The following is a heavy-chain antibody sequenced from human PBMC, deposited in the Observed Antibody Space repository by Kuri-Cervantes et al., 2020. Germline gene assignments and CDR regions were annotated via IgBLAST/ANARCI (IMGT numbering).Heavy chain of an antibody. CDR3: ARENGLLWLGELMGYFDY. Sequence: GSLRLSCAVYGGSISSRSHYWGWIRQPPGKGLEWIGSFYLSGNTLYNPSLKGRVTIPVDTSRNQFSLKLSSVTAADTAVYYCARENGLLWLGELMGYFDYWGQGTLVTVSS. D-gene: IGHD3-10*01. V-gene: IGHV4-39*02. CDR1: GGSISSRSHY. J-gene: IGHJ4*02. CDR2: FYLSGNT.